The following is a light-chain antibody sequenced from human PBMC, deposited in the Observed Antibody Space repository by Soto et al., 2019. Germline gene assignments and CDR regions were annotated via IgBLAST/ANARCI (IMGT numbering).Light chain of an antibody. J-gene: IGKJ1*01. V-gene: IGKV3-20*01. Sequence: IVFTHSPSAHSFSAWYCSTLSFSSSQSVTGDDLAWYQQKPGQAPRLLIHGASNRATGIPDRFSGSGSGTDFTLTIGRLEPEDFAVYYCQQYLITPWTFGQGTKVDTK. CDR2: GAS. CDR3: QQYLITPWT. CDR1: QSVTGDD.